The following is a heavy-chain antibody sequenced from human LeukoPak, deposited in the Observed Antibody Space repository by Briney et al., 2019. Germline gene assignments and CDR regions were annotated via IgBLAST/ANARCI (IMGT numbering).Heavy chain of an antibody. CDR2: IIPIFGIA. Sequence: PVKGSCKASGYTFTGYYMHWVRQAPGQGLEWMGRIIPIFGIANYAQKFQGRVTITADKSTSTAYMELSSLRSEDTAVYYCARDRSHYAEVYAIEQGPYYYYGMDVWGQGTTVTVSS. CDR3: ARDRSHYAEVYAIEQGPYYYYGMDV. CDR1: GYTFTGYY. V-gene: IGHV1-69*04. J-gene: IGHJ6*02. D-gene: IGHD2-8*01.